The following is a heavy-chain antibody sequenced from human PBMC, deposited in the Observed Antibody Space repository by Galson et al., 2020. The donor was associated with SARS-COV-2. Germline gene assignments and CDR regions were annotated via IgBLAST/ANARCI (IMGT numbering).Heavy chain of an antibody. V-gene: IGHV4-61*02. CDR1: GGSISSGSYY. Sequence: SETLSLTCTVSGGSISSGSYYWSWIRQPAGKGLEWIGRIYTSGSTNYNPSLKSRVTISVDTSKNQFSLKLSSVTAADTAVYYCARDPLRKSHYGMDVWGQGTTVTVSS. CDR3: ARDPLRKSHYGMDV. J-gene: IGHJ6*02. CDR2: IYTSGST.